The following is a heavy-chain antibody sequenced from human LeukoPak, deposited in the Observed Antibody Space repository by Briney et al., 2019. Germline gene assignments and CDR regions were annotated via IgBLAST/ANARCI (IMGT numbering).Heavy chain of an antibody. J-gene: IGHJ4*02. CDR1: GYTFTSYY. CDR3: AREDPTNKLDY. V-gene: IGHV1-46*01. CDR2: INPSGGST. Sequence: GASVKVSCKASGYTFTSYYMHWVRQAPGQGLEWMGIINPSGGSTSYAQKFQGRVTMTRDMSTSTVYMELSSLRSDDTAVYYCAREDPTNKLDYWGQGTLVTVSS. D-gene: IGHD1/OR15-1a*01.